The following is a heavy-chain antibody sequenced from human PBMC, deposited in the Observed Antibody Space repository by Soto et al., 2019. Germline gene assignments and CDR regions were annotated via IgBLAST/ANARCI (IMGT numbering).Heavy chain of an antibody. D-gene: IGHD3-3*01. CDR2: ISAYNGNT. CDR3: ARGYYDFWSGYQSHYYYYMDV. J-gene: IGHJ6*03. V-gene: IGHV1-18*01. Sequence: QVQLVQSGAEVKKPGASVKVSCKASGYTFTSYGISWVRQAPGQGLEWMGWISAYNGNTNYAQKLQGRVTMTTDTSTSTAYMELRSLRSDDTAVYYCARGYYDFWSGYQSHYYYYMDVWGKGTTVTVSS. CDR1: GYTFTSYG.